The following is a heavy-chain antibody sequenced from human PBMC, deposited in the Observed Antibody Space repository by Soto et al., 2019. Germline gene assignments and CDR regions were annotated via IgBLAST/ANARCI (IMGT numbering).Heavy chain of an antibody. CDR3: ARGMIRYSYGIDV. CDR2: INPNSGGT. Sequence: ASVKVSCKASGYTFTGYYMHWVRQAPGQGLEWMGWINPNSGGTNYAQKFQGWVTMTRDTSISTAYMELSRLRSDDTAVYYCARGMIRYSYGIDVWGQGTTVTSP. CDR1: GYTFTGYY. V-gene: IGHV1-2*04. J-gene: IGHJ6*02. D-gene: IGHD3-9*01.